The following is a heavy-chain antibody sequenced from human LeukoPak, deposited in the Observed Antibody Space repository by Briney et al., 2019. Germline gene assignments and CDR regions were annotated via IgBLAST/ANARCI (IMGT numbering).Heavy chain of an antibody. V-gene: IGHV4-4*02. CDR2: IYHSGRT. J-gene: IGHJ5*02. D-gene: IGHD5-24*01. Sequence: PSGTLSLTCAVSGGSISSPNWWTWVRQPPGKGLEWIGEIYHSGRTNSNPSLESRVIMSVDKSKNQFSLKLTSVTAADTAVYYCAREGRDGYLSWGQGTLVTVSS. CDR3: AREGRDGYLS. CDR1: GGSISSPNW.